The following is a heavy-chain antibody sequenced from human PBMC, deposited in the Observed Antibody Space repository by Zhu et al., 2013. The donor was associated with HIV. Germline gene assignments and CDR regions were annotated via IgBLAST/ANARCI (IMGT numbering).Heavy chain of an antibody. J-gene: IGHJ6*02. CDR2: IIPIFGTA. V-gene: IGHV1-69*06. CDR3: ARFERIQQMLNYYGMDV. CDR1: GGTFSSYA. D-gene: IGHD5-18*01. Sequence: QVQLVQSGAEVKKPGSSVKVSCKASGGTFSSYAISWVRQVPGQGLEWMGRIIPIFGTANYAQKFQGRVTITADKSNEHSPNVELSSLRSEDTAVYYCARFERIQQMLNYYGMDVWGQRGPGHRLL.